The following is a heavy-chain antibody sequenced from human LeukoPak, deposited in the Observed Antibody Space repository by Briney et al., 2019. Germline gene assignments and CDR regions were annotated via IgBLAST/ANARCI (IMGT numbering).Heavy chain of an antibody. CDR3: AREYGIAAVGGLDV. V-gene: IGHV3-30*04. J-gene: IGHJ6*04. CDR1: GFTFSAYS. CDR2: LSYDGSNQ. D-gene: IGHD6-25*01. Sequence: GRSLRLSCAASGFTFSAYSLHWLRQAPGKGLEWVAGLSYDGSNQYYADSVKGRFTISRDTSKNVLYLQMNSLGAEDTAVYYCAREYGIAAVGGLDVWGKGITVTVSS.